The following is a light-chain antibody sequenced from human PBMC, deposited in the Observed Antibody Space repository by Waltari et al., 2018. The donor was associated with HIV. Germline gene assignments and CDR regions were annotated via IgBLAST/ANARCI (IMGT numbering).Light chain of an antibody. CDR3: CSYAGSFVV. Sequence: QSALTQPASVSGSPGQSITISCPGTSSDVGIYNLVSWYQQYPGKAPNLMIYEGSKRPSGVSNRFSGSKSGNTASLTISGLQTEDEADYYCCSYAGSFVVFGGGTKLTVL. CDR2: EGS. CDR1: SSDVGIYNL. V-gene: IGLV2-23*01. J-gene: IGLJ2*01.